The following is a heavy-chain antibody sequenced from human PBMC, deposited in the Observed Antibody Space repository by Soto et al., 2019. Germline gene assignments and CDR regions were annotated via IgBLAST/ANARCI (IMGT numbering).Heavy chain of an antibody. CDR3: ARDLQFYSDSSGYRDVFDI. CDR2: INPGNRNT. V-gene: IGHV1-3*01. Sequence: ASVKVSCKASGYTFTNYPMHWVRQAPGQRLEWMGWINPGNRNTKYSQKFQGRVTITRDTSASTAYMELSSLRSEDTAVYYCARDLQFYSDSSGYRDVFDIWGQGTMVTVSS. J-gene: IGHJ3*02. CDR1: GYTFTNYP. D-gene: IGHD3-22*01.